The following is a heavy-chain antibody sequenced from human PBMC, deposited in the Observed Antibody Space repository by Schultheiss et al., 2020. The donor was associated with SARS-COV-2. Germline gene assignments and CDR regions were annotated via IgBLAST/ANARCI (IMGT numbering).Heavy chain of an antibody. J-gene: IGHJ4*02. Sequence: SETLSLTCTVSGGSISSYYWSWIRQPPGKGLEWIGYIYYSGSTNYNPSLKSRVTISVDTSKNQFSLKLSSVTAADTAVYYCARHDYYGSGNFDYWGQGTLVTVSS. V-gene: IGHV4-59*01. CDR2: IYYSGST. D-gene: IGHD3-10*01. CDR3: ARHDYYGSGNFDY. CDR1: GGSISSYY.